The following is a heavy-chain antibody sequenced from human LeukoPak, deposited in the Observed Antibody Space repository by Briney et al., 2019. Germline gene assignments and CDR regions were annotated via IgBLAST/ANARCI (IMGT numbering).Heavy chain of an antibody. J-gene: IGHJ4*02. V-gene: IGHV4-39*07. CDR1: TFSSYA. Sequence: TFSSYAMTWIRQPPGKGPEWIGSIYYSGSTYYNPSLKSRVTISVDTSKNQFSLKLSSVTAADTAVYYCARGIVDGDYPDYWGQGTLVTVSS. D-gene: IGHD2-15*01. CDR2: IYYSGST. CDR3: ARGIVDGDYPDY.